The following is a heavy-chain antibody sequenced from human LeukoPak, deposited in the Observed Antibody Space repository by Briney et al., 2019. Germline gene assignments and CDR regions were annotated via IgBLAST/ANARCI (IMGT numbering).Heavy chain of an antibody. Sequence: SETLSLTCAVYIESFTGHSWTWIRQSPDKGLEWIGEINHSGNTNYYPSLKSRVTISVDTSKNQFSLKMSSVTAADTAVYYCARISRGELRFSEASWFDPWGQGAPVTVSS. CDR3: ARISRGELRFSEASWFDP. V-gene: IGHV4-34*01. CDR1: IESFTGHS. CDR2: INHSGNT. J-gene: IGHJ5*02. D-gene: IGHD3-3*01.